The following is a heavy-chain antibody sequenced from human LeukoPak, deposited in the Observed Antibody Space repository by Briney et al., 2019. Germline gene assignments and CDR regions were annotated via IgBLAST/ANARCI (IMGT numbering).Heavy chain of an antibody. CDR2: IYSGGSP. V-gene: IGHV3-53*01. J-gene: IGHJ3*01. Sequence: PGRSLRLSCAASGFPFSSYAMHWVRQAPGKGLEWVSVIYSGGSPDYADSAKGRFTISTDNSKNTLYLQMNSLRVEDTAVYYCARDGADNSGYYFGSLWGQGTVVTVSS. CDR3: ARDGADNSGYYFGSL. CDR1: GFPFSSYA. D-gene: IGHD3-22*01.